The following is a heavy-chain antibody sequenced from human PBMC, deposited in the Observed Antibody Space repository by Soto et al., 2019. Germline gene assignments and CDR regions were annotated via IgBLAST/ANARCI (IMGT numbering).Heavy chain of an antibody. CDR2: IYYSGST. D-gene: IGHD3-10*01. CDR3: ARQEITMVRAFNWFDP. J-gene: IGHJ5*02. V-gene: IGHV4-39*01. Sequence: SETLSLTCTVSGGSISSSSYYWGWIRQPPGKGLEWIGSIYYSGSTYYNPPLKSRVTISVDTSKNQFSLKLTSVTAADTAVYYCARQEITMVRAFNWFDPWGQGTLVTVSS. CDR1: GGSISSSSYY.